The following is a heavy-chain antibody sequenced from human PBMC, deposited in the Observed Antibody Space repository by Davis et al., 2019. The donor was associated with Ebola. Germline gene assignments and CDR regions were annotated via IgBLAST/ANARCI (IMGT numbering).Heavy chain of an antibody. J-gene: IGHJ4*02. CDR1: GFTFSSYG. CDR3: AGEEMATLY. CDR2: ISYDGSNK. V-gene: IGHV3-30*03. D-gene: IGHD5-24*01. Sequence: GESLKISCAASGFTFSSYGMHWVRQAPGKGLEWVAVISYDGSNKYYADSVKGRFTISRDNSKNTLYLQMNSLRAEDTAVYYCAGEEMATLYWGQGTLVTVSS.